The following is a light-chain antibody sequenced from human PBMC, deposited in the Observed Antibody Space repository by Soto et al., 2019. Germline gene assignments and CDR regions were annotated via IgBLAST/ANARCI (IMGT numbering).Light chain of an antibody. V-gene: IGKV2-28*01. CDR2: LGS. CDR3: MQAIQTGPT. Sequence: DIVMTQSPLSLPVTPGEPASISCRSSQSLLHSNGYNYLDWYLQKPGQSPQLLIYLGSNRASGVPDRFSGSGSGTDFTLKISRVEAEDVGVYYCMQAIQTGPTFGPGTKVDIK. J-gene: IGKJ3*01. CDR1: QSLLHSNGYNY.